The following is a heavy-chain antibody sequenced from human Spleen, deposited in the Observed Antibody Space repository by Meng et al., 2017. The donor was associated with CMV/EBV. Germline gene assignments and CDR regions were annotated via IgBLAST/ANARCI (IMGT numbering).Heavy chain of an antibody. J-gene: IGHJ5*02. Sequence: SETLSLTCSVYGGSFSGYYRSWIRQPPGKGLEWIGEINQSGITNYNPSLKSRVTISVDTSKNQFSLILSSVTAADTAVYYCARDRGGQLVQGWFDPWGQGTLVTVSS. CDR2: INQSGIT. CDR3: ARDRGGQLVQGWFDP. CDR1: GGSFSGYY. D-gene: IGHD6-6*01. V-gene: IGHV4-34*01.